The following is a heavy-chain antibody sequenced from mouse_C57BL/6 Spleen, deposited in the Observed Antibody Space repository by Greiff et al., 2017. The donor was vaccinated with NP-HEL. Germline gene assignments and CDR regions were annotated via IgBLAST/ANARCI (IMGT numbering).Heavy chain of an antibody. CDR3: ARDRGRDWFAC. V-gene: IGHV5-4*01. CDR1: GFTFSSYA. D-gene: IGHD3-1*01. J-gene: IGHJ3*01. Sequence: EVKLVESGGGLVKPGGSLKLSCAASGFTFSSYAMSWVRQTPEKRLEWVATISDGGSYTYYPDNVKGRFTISRDNAKNNLYLQMSHLKSEDTAMYYCARDRGRDWFACWGQGTLVTVSA. CDR2: ISDGGSYT.